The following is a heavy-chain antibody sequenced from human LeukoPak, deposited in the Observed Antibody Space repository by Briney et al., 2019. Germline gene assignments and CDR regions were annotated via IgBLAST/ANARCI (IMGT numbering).Heavy chain of an antibody. Sequence: SETLSLTCSVSGGSISSGNYYWSWIRQPAGKGLEWIGRIYTSGSTNYNPSLKSRVTISIDTSKNQFSLKLSSVTAADTAVYYCARDDIVTTLGLDYWGQGTLVTVSS. D-gene: IGHD5-12*01. V-gene: IGHV4-61*02. CDR2: IYTSGST. CDR1: GGSISSGNYY. CDR3: ARDDIVTTLGLDY. J-gene: IGHJ4*02.